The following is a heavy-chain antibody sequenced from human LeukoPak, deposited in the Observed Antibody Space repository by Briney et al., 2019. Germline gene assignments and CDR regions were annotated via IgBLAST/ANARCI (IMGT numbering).Heavy chain of an antibody. Sequence: ASVKVSCKASGGTFSSYAISWVRQAPGQGLEWMGGIIPIFGTANYAQKFQGRVTITADESTSTAYMELSSLRSEDTAVYYCARDHRDFFLEYSSSSGGGYFDYWGQGTLVTVSS. CDR3: ARDHRDFFLEYSSSSGGGYFDY. D-gene: IGHD6-6*01. CDR1: GGTFSSYA. J-gene: IGHJ4*02. CDR2: IIPIFGTA. V-gene: IGHV1-69*13.